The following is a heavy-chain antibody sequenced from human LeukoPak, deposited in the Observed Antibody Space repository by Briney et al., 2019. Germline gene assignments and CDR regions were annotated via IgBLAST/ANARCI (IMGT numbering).Heavy chain of an antibody. V-gene: IGHV5-51*01. D-gene: IGHD3-10*01. CDR3: ARAPRSDYYGSGSYVGY. Sequence: GEFLKISCKGSGYSFTSYWIGWVRQMPGKGLEWMGIIYPGDSDTRYSPSFQGQVTISADKSISTAYLQWSSLKASDTAMYYCARAPRSDYYGSGSYVGYWGQGTLVTVSS. CDR1: GYSFTSYW. J-gene: IGHJ4*02. CDR2: IYPGDSDT.